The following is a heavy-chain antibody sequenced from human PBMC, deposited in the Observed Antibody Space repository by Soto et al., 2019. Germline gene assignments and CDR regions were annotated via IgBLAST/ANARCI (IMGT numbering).Heavy chain of an antibody. Sequence: SVKVSCKASGGTFSSYTISWVRQAPGQGLEWMGRIIPILGIANYAQKFQGRVTITADKSTSTAYMELSSLRSEDTAVYYCARATAARPTGVDYWGQGTLVTVSS. CDR2: IIPILGIA. CDR3: ARATAARPTGVDY. CDR1: GGTFSSYT. D-gene: IGHD6-6*01. J-gene: IGHJ4*02. V-gene: IGHV1-69*02.